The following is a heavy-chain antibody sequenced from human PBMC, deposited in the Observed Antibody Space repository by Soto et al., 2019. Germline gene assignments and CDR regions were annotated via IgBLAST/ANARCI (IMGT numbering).Heavy chain of an antibody. CDR1: GFTVSSNY. CDR3: ARSRGYSSSYRWFDP. V-gene: IGHV3-53*02. D-gene: IGHD6-13*01. J-gene: IGHJ5*02. Sequence: EVQLVETGGGLIQPGGSLRLSCAASGFTVSSNYMSWVRQAPGKGLEWVSVIYSGGSTYYADSVKGRFTISRDNSKNTLYLQMNSLRAEDTAVYYCARSRGYSSSYRWFDPWGQGTLVTVSS. CDR2: IYSGGST.